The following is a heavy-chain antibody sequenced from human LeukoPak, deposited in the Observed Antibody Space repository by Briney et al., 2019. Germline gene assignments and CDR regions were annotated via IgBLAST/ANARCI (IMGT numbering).Heavy chain of an antibody. D-gene: IGHD5-24*01. CDR2: ISWNSGSI. J-gene: IGHJ6*03. Sequence: PGGSLRLSCAASGFTFDDYAMHWVRQAPGKGLEWVSGISWNSGSIGYADSVKGRFTISRDNAKNSLYLQMNSLRAEDTALYYCARSARRDGYILDHYYMDVWGKGTTVTISS. V-gene: IGHV3-9*01. CDR1: GFTFDDYA. CDR3: ARSARRDGYILDHYYMDV.